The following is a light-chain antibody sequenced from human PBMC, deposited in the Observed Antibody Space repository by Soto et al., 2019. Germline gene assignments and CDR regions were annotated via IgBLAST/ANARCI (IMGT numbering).Light chain of an antibody. CDR3: LQTLQAPYS. V-gene: IGKV2-28*01. CDR1: QSLRHHNGYYY. J-gene: IGKJ2*01. Sequence: DLVMTQSPLSLPVTPGEPASISCRSSQSLRHHNGYYYLDWYLQKPGQSPQVLIYLGSNRASGVPDRVSGSGSGTVFTLKISRVEAEDVGVYYCLQTLQAPYSFGQGTKLEIK. CDR2: LGS.